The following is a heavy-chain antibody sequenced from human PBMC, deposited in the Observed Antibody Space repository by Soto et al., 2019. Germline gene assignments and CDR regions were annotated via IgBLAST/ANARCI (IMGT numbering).Heavy chain of an antibody. Sequence: EVQLVESGGGLVKPGGSLRLSCEASGFSFITYSMHWVRQAPGKGLEWVSSIGRRSDIYYADSVKGRFTISRDNAKNSVSLQMNSLRDEDTAVYYCAREETAWPLAYGLDVWGQGTTVTVSS. CDR1: GFSFITYS. CDR2: IGRRSDI. CDR3: AREETAWPLAYGLDV. V-gene: IGHV3-21*01. J-gene: IGHJ6*02. D-gene: IGHD2-21*02.